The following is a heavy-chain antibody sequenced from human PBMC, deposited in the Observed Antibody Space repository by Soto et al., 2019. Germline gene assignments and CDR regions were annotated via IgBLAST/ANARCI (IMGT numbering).Heavy chain of an antibody. CDR2: IYYSGST. J-gene: IGHJ4*02. Sequence: SATLSLTCTVSGGSISSSSYYWGWIRQPPGKGLEWIGSIYYSGSTYYNPSLKSRVTISVDTSKNQFSLKLSSVTAADTAVYYCASRYYDFWSGYYEGYFDYWGQGTLVTVSS. CDR3: ASRYYDFWSGYYEGYFDY. V-gene: IGHV4-39*07. D-gene: IGHD3-3*01. CDR1: GGSISSSSYY.